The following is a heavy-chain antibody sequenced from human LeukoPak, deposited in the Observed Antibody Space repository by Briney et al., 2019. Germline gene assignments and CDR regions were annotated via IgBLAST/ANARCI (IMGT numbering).Heavy chain of an antibody. Sequence: GRSLRLSCAASVFTFSSYGMHWVRQAPGKGLEWVAVISYDGSNKYYADSVKGRFTISRDNSKNTLYLQMNSLRAEDTAVYYCAKGGRAIYGDYTSDYWGQGTLVTVSS. CDR2: ISYDGSNK. J-gene: IGHJ4*02. CDR1: VFTFSSYG. V-gene: IGHV3-30*18. CDR3: AKGGRAIYGDYTSDY. D-gene: IGHD4-17*01.